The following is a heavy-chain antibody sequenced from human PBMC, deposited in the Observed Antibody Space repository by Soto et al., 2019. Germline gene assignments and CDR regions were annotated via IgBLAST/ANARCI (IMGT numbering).Heavy chain of an antibody. D-gene: IGHD3-16*01. V-gene: IGHV1-2*02. Sequence: QVHLVQSGAEVKKPGASVYVSCKASGYTFTDYYVHWVRQAPGQGLEWMGWINPDVGGTNYARKFQCRLTMTREKSISTVYMQLTRLGPDDTARYYCARGGREVPRIPYDTWGQGNLVTVSS. CDR3: ARGGREVPRIPYDT. J-gene: IGHJ5*02. CDR1: GYTFTDYY. CDR2: INPDVGGT.